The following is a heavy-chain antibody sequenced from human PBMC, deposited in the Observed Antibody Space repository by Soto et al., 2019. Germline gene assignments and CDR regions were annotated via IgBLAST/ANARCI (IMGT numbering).Heavy chain of an antibody. Sequence: QVQLVESGGGVVQPGRSLRRSCAASGFTFSSYAMHWVRQAPGKGLEWVAVISYDGSNKYYADSVKGRFTISKDNSKNTLYLQMNSLRAEDTAVYYCARDNRIQLWFQPPAPARSYYYYGMDVWGQGTTVTVSS. D-gene: IGHD5-18*01. CDR2: ISYDGSNK. V-gene: IGHV3-30-3*01. J-gene: IGHJ6*02. CDR1: GFTFSSYA. CDR3: ARDNRIQLWFQPPAPARSYYYYGMDV.